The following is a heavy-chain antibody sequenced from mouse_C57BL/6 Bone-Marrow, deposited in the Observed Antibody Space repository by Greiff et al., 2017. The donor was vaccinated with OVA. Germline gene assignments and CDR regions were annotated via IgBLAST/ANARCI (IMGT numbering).Heavy chain of an antibody. J-gene: IGHJ3*01. Sequence: QVQLKQPGAELVKPGASVKVSCKASGYTFTSYWMHWVKQRPGQGLEWIGRIHPSDSDTNYNQKFKGKATLTVDKSSSTAYMQLSSLTSEDSAVYYCAIPYYDGSSYTWFAYWGQGTLVTVSA. V-gene: IGHV1-74*01. CDR1: GYTFTSYW. CDR3: AIPYYDGSSYTWFAY. D-gene: IGHD1-1*01. CDR2: IHPSDSDT.